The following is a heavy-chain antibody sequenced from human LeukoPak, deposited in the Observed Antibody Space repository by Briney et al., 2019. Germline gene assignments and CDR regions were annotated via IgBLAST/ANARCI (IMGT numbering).Heavy chain of an antibody. CDR2: IYHSGST. D-gene: IGHD3-3*01. Sequence: SETLSLTCAVSGYSIRSGYYWGWIRQPPGKGLEWIGSIYHSGSTYYNPSLKSRVTISVDTSKNQFPLKLSSVTAADTAVYYCARTDFWSGYYRNFDYWGQGTLVTVSS. CDR3: ARTDFWSGYYRNFDY. CDR1: GYSIRSGYY. J-gene: IGHJ4*02. V-gene: IGHV4-38-2*01.